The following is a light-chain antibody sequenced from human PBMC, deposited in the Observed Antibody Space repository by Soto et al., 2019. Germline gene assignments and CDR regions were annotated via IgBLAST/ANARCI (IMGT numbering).Light chain of an antibody. CDR3: CSYSTSNTHNYV. Sequence: QSVLTQPASVSGSPGQSITVSCTGTSSDLGGYNYVSWYQHHPGKAPQLIIYEVNLRPSGVSDRFSASKSGDTASLTISGLQAGDEADYYCCSYSTSNTHNYVFGTGTKLTVL. CDR1: SSDLGGYNY. CDR2: EVN. J-gene: IGLJ1*01. V-gene: IGLV2-14*01.